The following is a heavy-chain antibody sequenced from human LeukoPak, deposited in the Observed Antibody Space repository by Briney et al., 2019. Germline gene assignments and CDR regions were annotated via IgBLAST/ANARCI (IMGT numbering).Heavy chain of an antibody. V-gene: IGHV4-61*02. D-gene: IGHD5-24*01. J-gene: IGHJ4*02. CDR3: ARDSVELATAL. CDR2: IYASGST. CDR1: GGSISSGSYF. Sequence: SETLSLTCTVSGGSISSGSYFWSWIRQPAGKGLEWIGRIYASGSTYYNPSLKSRVTISIDTSNSQFSLKLSSVTAADTAVYYCARDSVELATALCGQGALVTVSS.